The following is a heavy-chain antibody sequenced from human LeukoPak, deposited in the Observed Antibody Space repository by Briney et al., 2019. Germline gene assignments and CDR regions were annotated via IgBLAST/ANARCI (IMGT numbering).Heavy chain of an antibody. CDR3: TSPRSSGYYDAFDI. Sequence: GGSLRLSCAASGFTFSGSAMHWVRQASGKGLEWVGRIRSKANSYATAYAASVKGRFTISRDDSKNTAYLQMNSLKTEDTAVYYCTSPRSSGYYDAFDIWGQGTMVTVSS. J-gene: IGHJ3*02. V-gene: IGHV3-73*01. D-gene: IGHD3-22*01. CDR1: GFTFSGSA. CDR2: IRSKANSYAT.